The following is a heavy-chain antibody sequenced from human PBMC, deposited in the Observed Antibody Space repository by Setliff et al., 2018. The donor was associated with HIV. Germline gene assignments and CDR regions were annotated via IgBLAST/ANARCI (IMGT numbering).Heavy chain of an antibody. CDR2: INSDGSST. V-gene: IGHV3-74*01. J-gene: IGHJ4*02. CDR1: GFTFSSYW. Sequence: ESLRLSCAASGFTFSSYWMHWVRQAPGQGLVWVSRINSDGSSTNYADSVKGRFTISRDNARNTLYLQMNSLRAEDTAVYYCARFYGDLKTDWGQGTLVTVSS. D-gene: IGHD4-17*01. CDR3: ARFYGDLKTD.